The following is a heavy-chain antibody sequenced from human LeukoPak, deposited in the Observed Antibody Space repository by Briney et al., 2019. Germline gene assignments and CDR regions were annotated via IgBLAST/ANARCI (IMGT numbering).Heavy chain of an antibody. Sequence: SETLSLTCTVSGGSISSYYWTWIRQPPGKGLGLGWIGYIYYSGGTNYNPSLKSRVTISIDTSKNQVSLKLSSVTAADTAVYYCARVWDSSSSLDYWGQGTLVTVSS. V-gene: IGHV4-59*08. D-gene: IGHD6-6*01. J-gene: IGHJ4*02. CDR2: IYYSGGT. CDR3: ARVWDSSSSLDY. CDR1: GGSISSYY.